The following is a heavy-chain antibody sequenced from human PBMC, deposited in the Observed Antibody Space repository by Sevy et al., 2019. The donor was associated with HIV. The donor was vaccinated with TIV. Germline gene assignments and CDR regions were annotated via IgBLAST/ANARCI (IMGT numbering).Heavy chain of an antibody. Sequence: GGSLRLSCAASRFSFSTYWMHWIRQVPGERLMWVSRINSDGSSTVYADSVKGRFTISRDNAKNTLYLQMNSLRAEDTAVSYWAAAVRQLPVDWGQGTLVTVSS. D-gene: IGHD6-6*01. V-gene: IGHV3-74*01. CDR2: INSDGSST. CDR3: AAAVRQLPVD. CDR1: RFSFSTYW. J-gene: IGHJ4*02.